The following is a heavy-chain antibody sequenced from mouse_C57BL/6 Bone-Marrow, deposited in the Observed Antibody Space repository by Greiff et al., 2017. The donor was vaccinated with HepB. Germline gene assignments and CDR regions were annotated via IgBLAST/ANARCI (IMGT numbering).Heavy chain of an antibody. D-gene: IGHD1-1*01. Sequence: EVQVVESGGGLVKPGGSLKLSCAASGFTFSSYAMSWVRQTPEKRLEWVATISDGGSYTYYPDNVKGRFTISRDNAKNNLYLQMSHLKSEDTAMYYCARDGALYYYGSSYDYAMDYWGQGTSVTVSS. CDR1: GFTFSSYA. J-gene: IGHJ4*01. CDR3: ARDGALYYYGSSYDYAMDY. CDR2: ISDGGSYT. V-gene: IGHV5-4*01.